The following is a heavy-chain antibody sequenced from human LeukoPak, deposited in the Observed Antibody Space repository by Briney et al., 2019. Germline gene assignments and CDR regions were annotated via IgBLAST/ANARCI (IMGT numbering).Heavy chain of an antibody. CDR1: GFSLSDYY. CDR3: ARDRGIVGTTGYYYMDV. J-gene: IGHJ6*03. Sequence: PGGSLRLSCVASGFSLSDYYMSWIRQAPGKGLEWVSYIGSTIYYADSVKGRFAISRDNAKNSLYLQMNSLRAEDTAVYYCARDRGIVGTTGYYYMDVWGKGTTVTVSS. V-gene: IGHV3-11*04. D-gene: IGHD1-26*01. CDR2: IGSTI.